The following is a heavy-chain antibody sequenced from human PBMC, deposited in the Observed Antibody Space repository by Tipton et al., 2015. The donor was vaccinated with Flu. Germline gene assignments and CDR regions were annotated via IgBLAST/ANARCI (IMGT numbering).Heavy chain of an antibody. Sequence: TLSLTCSVSGGSFSSGSYYWTWIRQSAGNGLEWIGRIYTTGSTNYNPSLKSRVTLSVDTTENQFSLKLSSATAADTAVYYCARSPSYSGSGNYPYYFDFWGQGTLVTVSS. CDR2: IYTTGST. J-gene: IGHJ4*02. D-gene: IGHD3-10*01. CDR3: ARSPSYSGSGNYPYYFDF. V-gene: IGHV4-61*02. CDR1: GGSFSSGSYY.